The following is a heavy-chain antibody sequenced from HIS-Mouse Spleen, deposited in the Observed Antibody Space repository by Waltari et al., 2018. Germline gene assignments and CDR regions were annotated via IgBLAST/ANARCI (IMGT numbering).Heavy chain of an antibody. V-gene: IGHV4-59*08. CDR3: ARGGLLAATYYFDY. CDR2: IYYSGST. Sequence: QVQLQESGPGLGKPSETLSLTCTSSGGSISSYYWSWIRQPPGKGLEWVGYIYYSGSTNYNPSLKSRVTISVDTSKNQFSLKLSSVTAADTAVYYCARGGLLAATYYFDYWGQGTLVTVSS. J-gene: IGHJ4*02. D-gene: IGHD2-15*01. CDR1: GGSISSYY.